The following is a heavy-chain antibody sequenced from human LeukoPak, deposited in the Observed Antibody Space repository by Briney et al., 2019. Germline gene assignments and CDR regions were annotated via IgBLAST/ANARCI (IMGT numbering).Heavy chain of an antibody. V-gene: IGHV3-48*04. J-gene: IGHJ4*02. CDR3: ARDRGGSYSAIDY. Sequence: GGSLRLSCAASGFTFSSYSMNWVRQAPGKGLEWVSFISSISSTIYYADSVKGRFTISRDNAKNSLYLQMNSLRAEDTTVYYCARDRGGSYSAIDYWGQGTLVTVSS. D-gene: IGHD1-26*01. CDR1: GFTFSSYS. CDR2: ISSISSTI.